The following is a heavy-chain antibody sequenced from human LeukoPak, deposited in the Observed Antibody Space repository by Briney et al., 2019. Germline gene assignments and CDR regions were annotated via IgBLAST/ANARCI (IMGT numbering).Heavy chain of an antibody. CDR1: GFTLSSYS. CDR3: ASVVATEFDY. J-gene: IGHJ4*02. CDR2: ISSSSSYI. V-gene: IGHV3-21*01. D-gene: IGHD5-12*01. Sequence: GGSLRLSCAASGFTLSSYSMNWVRQAPGKGLEWVSSISSSSSYIYYADSVKGRFTISRDNAKNSLYLQMNSLRAEDTAVYYCASVVATEFDYWGQGTLVTVSS.